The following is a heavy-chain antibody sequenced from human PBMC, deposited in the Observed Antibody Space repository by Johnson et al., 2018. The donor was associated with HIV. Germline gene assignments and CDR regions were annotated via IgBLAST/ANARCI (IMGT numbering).Heavy chain of an antibody. Sequence: QVQLVESGGGSVKSGGSLRVSCAASGFTFSDYYMAWIRQTPGKGLEWVSYITSSGATKYYADSVKGRFTISRDNTENLVYLQMNILSAEDTAVYYCARAPEVRGVDAFDIWGQGTVVTVSS. CDR3: ARAPEVRGVDAFDI. J-gene: IGHJ3*02. CDR2: ITSSGATK. CDR1: GFTFSDYY. V-gene: IGHV3-11*04. D-gene: IGHD3-10*01.